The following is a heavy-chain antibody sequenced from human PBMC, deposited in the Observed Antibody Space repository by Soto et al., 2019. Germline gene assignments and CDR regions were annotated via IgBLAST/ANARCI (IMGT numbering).Heavy chain of an antibody. CDR3: AGEGRLSKYYYYAMDV. D-gene: IGHD2-15*01. V-gene: IGHV4-34*01. Sequence: SETLSLTCAVYGGSFSGYYWTWIRQPPGTGLEWIGEINHSGSTNYNPSLKSRVTISVDTSKNQFSLKLSSVTAADTAVYYCAGEGRLSKYYYYAMDVWGQGTTVTVSS. CDR2: INHSGST. CDR1: GGSFSGYY. J-gene: IGHJ6*02.